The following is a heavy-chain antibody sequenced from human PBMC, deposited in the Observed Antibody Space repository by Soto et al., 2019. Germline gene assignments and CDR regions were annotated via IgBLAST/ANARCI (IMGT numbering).Heavy chain of an antibody. D-gene: IGHD3-10*01. CDR1: GVSFNNNG. J-gene: IGHJ6*02. CDR2: VSPPFRTS. CDR3: ARVLYYGSGSYSPYGMDV. V-gene: IGHV1-69*01. Sequence: QVQLVQSGAEVKKPGSSVKVSCKTSGVSFNNNGIGWVRQAPGHGLEWMGGVSPPFRTSNYARKFQGRISHTAEASTGTVNMELSSLTSEDTAQYYCARVLYYGSGSYSPYGMDVWGQGTTVTVSS.